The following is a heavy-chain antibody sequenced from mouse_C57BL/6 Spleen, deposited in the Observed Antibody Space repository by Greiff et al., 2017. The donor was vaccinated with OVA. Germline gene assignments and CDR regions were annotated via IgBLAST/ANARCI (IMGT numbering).Heavy chain of an antibody. D-gene: IGHD1-1*01. V-gene: IGHV5-17*03. CDR3: ARDPTTVVATDYFDY. J-gene: IGHJ2*01. CDR2: ISSGSSTI. CDR1: GFTFSDYG. Sequence: EVKLMESGGGLVKPGGSLKLSCAASGFTFSDYGMHWVRQAPEKGLEWVAYISSGSSTIYYADTVKGRFTISRDNAKNNLYLQMSHLKSEDTAMYYCARDPTTVVATDYFDYWGQGTTLTVSS.